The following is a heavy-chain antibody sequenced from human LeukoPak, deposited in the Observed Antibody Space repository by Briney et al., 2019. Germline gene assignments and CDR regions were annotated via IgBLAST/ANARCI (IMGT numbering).Heavy chain of an antibody. J-gene: IGHJ4*02. Sequence: GRSLRLSCAASGFTFSSYGIHWVRQAPGKGLEWVAVIWYDGSNKYYADSVKGRFTISRDNSRNSLYLQMNSLRDEDTAVYYCARVEYDYVWGSYRREPYFDYWGQGTLVTVSS. CDR2: IWYDGSNK. D-gene: IGHD3-16*02. V-gene: IGHV3-33*01. CDR1: GFTFSSYG. CDR3: ARVEYDYVWGSYRREPYFDY.